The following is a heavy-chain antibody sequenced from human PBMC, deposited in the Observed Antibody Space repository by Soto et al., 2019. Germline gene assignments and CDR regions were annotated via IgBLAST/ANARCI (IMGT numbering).Heavy chain of an antibody. CDR3: ARQVVAATKNWFDS. J-gene: IGHJ5*01. Sequence: SETLSLTCTVSGGSISSYYWSWIRQPPGKGLEWIGYIYYSGSTNYNPSLKSRVTISVDTSKNQFSLKLSSVTAADTAVYYCARQVVAATKNWFDSWGQGTLVTVSS. V-gene: IGHV4-59*08. D-gene: IGHD2-15*01. CDR1: GGSISSYY. CDR2: IYYSGST.